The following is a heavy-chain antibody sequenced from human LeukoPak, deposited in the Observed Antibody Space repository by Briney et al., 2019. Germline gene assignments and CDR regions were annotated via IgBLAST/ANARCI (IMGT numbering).Heavy chain of an antibody. Sequence: PSETLSLTCTVSGGSISSYYWSWIRQPPGKGLEWIGYIYYSGSTNYNPSLKSRVTISVDTSKDQFSLKLSSVTAADTAVYYCARDARGAFDTWGQGTMVTVSS. J-gene: IGHJ3*02. CDR1: GGSISSYY. CDR2: IYYSGST. CDR3: ARDARGAFDT. V-gene: IGHV4-59*01.